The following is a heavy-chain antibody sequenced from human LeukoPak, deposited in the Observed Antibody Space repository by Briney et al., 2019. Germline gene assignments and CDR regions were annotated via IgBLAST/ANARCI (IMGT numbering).Heavy chain of an antibody. Sequence: SETLSLTCTVSGGSISSYYWSWIRQPPGKGLEWIGYIYYSGSTNYNPSLKSRVTISVDTSKNQFSLKLSSVTAADTAVYYCARECSSSWYGNWFDPWGQGTLVTVSS. V-gene: IGHV4-59*01. CDR3: ARECSSSWYGNWFDP. J-gene: IGHJ5*02. CDR1: GGSISSYY. CDR2: IYYSGST. D-gene: IGHD6-13*01.